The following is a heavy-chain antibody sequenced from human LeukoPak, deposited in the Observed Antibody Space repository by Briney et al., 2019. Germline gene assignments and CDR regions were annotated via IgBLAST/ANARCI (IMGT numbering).Heavy chain of an antibody. Sequence: PSETLSLTCTVSGGSISSSSDYWGWIRQPPGKGLEWIGSIYYSGSTYYNPSLKSRVTTSVDTSKNPFSLKLSSVTAADTAVYYCAAHITIFGVVMDYCGQGTLVTVSS. CDR2: IYYSGST. J-gene: IGHJ4*02. V-gene: IGHV4-39*01. CDR1: GGSISSSSDY. D-gene: IGHD3-3*01. CDR3: AAHITIFGVVMDY.